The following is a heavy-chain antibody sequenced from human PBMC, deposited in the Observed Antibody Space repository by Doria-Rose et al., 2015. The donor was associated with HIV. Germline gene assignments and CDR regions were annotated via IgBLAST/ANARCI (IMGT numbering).Heavy chain of an antibody. Sequence: QVTLKESGPVLVKPTGALALTCTVSGVSLSSPGMGVSWIRQPPGKALEWLANIFSDDERSYKTSLKSRLTISRGTSKSQVVLTMTDMDPVDTATYYCARIKSSRWYHKYYFDFWGQGTPIIVSA. CDR1: GVSLSSPGMG. D-gene: IGHD6-13*01. J-gene: IGHJ4*02. CDR3: ARIKSSRWYHKYYFDF. CDR2: IFSDDER. V-gene: IGHV2-26*01.